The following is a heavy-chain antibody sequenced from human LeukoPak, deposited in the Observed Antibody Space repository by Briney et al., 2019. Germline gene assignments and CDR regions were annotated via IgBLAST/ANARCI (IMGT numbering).Heavy chain of an antibody. V-gene: IGHV3-21*01. CDR1: GFTFSSYS. J-gene: IGHJ4*02. CDR3: AREDTDIVVVPAANHFDY. CDR2: ISSSSSYI. Sequence: PGGSLRLSCAAPGFTFSSYSMNWVRQAPGKGLEWVSSISSSSSYIYYADSVKGRFTISRDNAKNSLYLQMNSLRAEDTAVYYCAREDTDIVVVPAANHFDYWGQGTLVTVSS. D-gene: IGHD2-2*01.